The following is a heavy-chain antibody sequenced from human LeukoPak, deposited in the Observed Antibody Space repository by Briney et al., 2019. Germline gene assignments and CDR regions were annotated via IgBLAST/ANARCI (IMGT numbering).Heavy chain of an antibody. Sequence: GASVKVSCKASGGTFSSYAISWVRQAPGQGLEWMGWISAYNGNTNYAQKLQGRVTMTTDTSTSTAYMELRSLRSDDTAVYYCAREGYYYDSSGYRRAPEMDVWGKGTTVTVSS. CDR2: ISAYNGNT. V-gene: IGHV1-18*01. CDR1: GGTFSSYA. D-gene: IGHD3-22*01. CDR3: AREGYYYDSSGYRRAPEMDV. J-gene: IGHJ6*04.